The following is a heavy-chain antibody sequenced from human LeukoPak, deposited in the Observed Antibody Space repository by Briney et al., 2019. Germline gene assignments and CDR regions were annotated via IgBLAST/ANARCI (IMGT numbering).Heavy chain of an antibody. CDR1: GGSISSGGYY. Sequence: SETLSLTCSVSGGSISSGGYYWSWIRPHPGKGLEWIGYIDYSGSTYYNPSLKSRVTISVDTSKNQFSLKLSPVTAADTAVYYCARVSLYDYVWGSYRPYNGMDVWGQGTTVTVSS. D-gene: IGHD3-16*02. J-gene: IGHJ6*02. CDR2: IDYSGST. V-gene: IGHV4-31*03. CDR3: ARVSLYDYVWGSYRPYNGMDV.